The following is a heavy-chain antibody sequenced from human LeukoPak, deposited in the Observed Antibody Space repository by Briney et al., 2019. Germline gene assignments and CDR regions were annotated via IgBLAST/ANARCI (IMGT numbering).Heavy chain of an antibody. CDR3: ARGRGSGSYSFFYYYYMDV. CDR2: MNPNSGNT. J-gene: IGHJ6*03. Sequence: GASVKVSCKASGYTFTSYDINWVRQATGQGLEWMGWMNPNSGNTGYAQKFQGRVTITRITSISTAYMELSSLRSEDTAVYYCARGRGSGSYSFFYYYYMDVWGKGTTVTVSS. D-gene: IGHD3-10*01. CDR1: GYTFTSYD. V-gene: IGHV1-8*03.